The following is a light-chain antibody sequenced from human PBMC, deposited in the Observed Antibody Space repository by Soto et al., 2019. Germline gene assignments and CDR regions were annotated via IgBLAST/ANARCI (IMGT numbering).Light chain of an antibody. CDR3: QQYNNWPPLT. V-gene: IGKV3-15*01. J-gene: IGKJ4*01. CDR2: GAS. CDR1: QSVSSN. Sequence: EIVMTQSPATLSVSPGERATLSCRASQSVSSNLAWYQQKPGQAPRLLIYGASTRATGIPARFSGSGSGTEFTLTISSLQSEEFAVYSCQQYNNWPPLTFGGGTKVEIK.